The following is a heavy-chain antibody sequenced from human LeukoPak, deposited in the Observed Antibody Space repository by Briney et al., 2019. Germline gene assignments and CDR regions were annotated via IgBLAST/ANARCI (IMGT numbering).Heavy chain of an antibody. Sequence: GGSLRLSCSASGFIFSNYGMYWVRQAPGKGLEWVANIKQDGSEKYYVDSVKGRFTISRDNAKNSLYLQMNSLRAEDTAVYYCARYCSSTSCYHYFDYWGQGTLVTVSS. D-gene: IGHD2-2*01. CDR3: ARYCSSTSCYHYFDY. CDR1: GFIFSNYG. V-gene: IGHV3-7*05. J-gene: IGHJ4*02. CDR2: IKQDGSEK.